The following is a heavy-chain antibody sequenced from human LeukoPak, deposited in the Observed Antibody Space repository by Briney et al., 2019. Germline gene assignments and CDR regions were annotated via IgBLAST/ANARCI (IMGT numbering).Heavy chain of an antibody. CDR3: AKVNSYISGYIED. J-gene: IGHJ4*01. D-gene: IGHD5-18*01. Sequence: SETLSLTCTVSGGSISSYYWSWIRQPPGKRLEWIGYIYYSGSTNYNPSLKSRVTISVDTSKNQFSLRLTSVTAAETAVYYCAKVNSYISGYIEDWGQGTLVTVSS. V-gene: IGHV4-59*08. CDR1: GGSISSYY. CDR2: IYYSGST.